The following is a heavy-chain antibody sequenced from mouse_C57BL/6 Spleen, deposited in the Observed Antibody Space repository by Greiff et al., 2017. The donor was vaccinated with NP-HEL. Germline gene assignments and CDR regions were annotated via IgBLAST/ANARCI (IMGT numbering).Heavy chain of an antibody. Sequence: VQLQQPGAELVMPGASVKLSCKASGYTFTSYWMHWVKQRPGQGLEWIGEIDPSDSYTHYNQKFKGKSTLTVDKSSSTAYMQLSSLTSEDSAVYYCARGNPTGFAYWGQGTLVTVSA. CDR1: GYTFTSYW. J-gene: IGHJ3*01. CDR2: IDPSDSYT. V-gene: IGHV1-69*01. CDR3: ARGNPTGFAY.